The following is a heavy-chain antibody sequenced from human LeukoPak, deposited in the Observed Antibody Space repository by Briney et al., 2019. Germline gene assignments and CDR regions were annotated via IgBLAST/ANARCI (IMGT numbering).Heavy chain of an antibody. CDR2: IYTSGST. D-gene: IGHD3-3*01. V-gene: IGHV4-61*02. CDR1: GGSISSGGYY. CDR3: AREEGDFWSGYWDPFDY. Sequence: SETLSLTCTVSGGSISSGGYYWSWVRQPAGKGLEWIGRIYTSGSTNYNPSLKSRVTMSVDTSKNQFSLKLSSVTAADTAVYYCAREEGDFWSGYWDPFDYWGQGTLVTVSS. J-gene: IGHJ4*02.